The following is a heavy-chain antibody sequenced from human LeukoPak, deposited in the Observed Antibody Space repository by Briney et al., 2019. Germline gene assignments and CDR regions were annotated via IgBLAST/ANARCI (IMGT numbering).Heavy chain of an antibody. Sequence: SETLSLTCTVSGDSLSRNSFYWGWIRQPPGKGLEWIGSIYRSGNTYYSPSLKSRVTISVDTSKNQFSLKLSSVTAADTAVYYCATSSSWNHYFDYWGQGTLVTVSS. CDR2: IYRSGNT. CDR3: ATSSSWNHYFDY. CDR1: GDSLSRNSFY. J-gene: IGHJ4*02. V-gene: IGHV4-39*07. D-gene: IGHD6-13*01.